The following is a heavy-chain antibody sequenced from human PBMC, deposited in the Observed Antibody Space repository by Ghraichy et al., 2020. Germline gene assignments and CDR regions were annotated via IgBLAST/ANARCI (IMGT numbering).Heavy chain of an antibody. D-gene: IGHD4-17*01. CDR3: AGVGYGVYDY. Sequence: GGSLTLSCAASGFTFSSYSMNWVRQAPGKGLEWVSYISSSSSTIYYSDSVKGRFTISRDNAKNSLYLQMNSLRDEDTAVYYCAGVGYGVYDYWGQGTLVTVSS. CDR1: GFTFSSYS. J-gene: IGHJ4*02. V-gene: IGHV3-48*02. CDR2: ISSSSSTI.